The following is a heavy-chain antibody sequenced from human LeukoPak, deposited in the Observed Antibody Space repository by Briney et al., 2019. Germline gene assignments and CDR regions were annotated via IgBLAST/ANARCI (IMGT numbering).Heavy chain of an antibody. Sequence: SETLSLTCAVCGGSFSGYYWSWIRQPPGKGREWIGEINHSGSTNYNPSLKSRVTISVDTSKNQFSLKLSSVPAADTAVYYCAREKAGYDFWSGYSPDWFDPWGQGTLVTVSS. V-gene: IGHV4-34*01. D-gene: IGHD3-3*01. CDR1: GGSFSGYY. CDR3: AREKAGYDFWSGYSPDWFDP. CDR2: INHSGST. J-gene: IGHJ5*02.